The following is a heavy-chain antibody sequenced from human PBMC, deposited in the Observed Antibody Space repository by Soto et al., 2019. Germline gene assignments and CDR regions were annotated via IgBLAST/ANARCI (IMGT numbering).Heavy chain of an antibody. J-gene: IGHJ4*02. V-gene: IGHV1-69*01. Sequence: QVQLEQSGAEVRKPGSSVKVSCKASGGTFSRHAISWVRQAPGQGLEWMGGIIPIFGTANHAQKFQGRVTIIADESTSTVYMDLSSLRSEDTAMYYCARGWGYDSNDYYYAYWGQGTLVIVSS. CDR2: IIPIFGTA. CDR3: ARGWGYDSNDYYYAY. D-gene: IGHD3-22*01. CDR1: GGTFSRHA.